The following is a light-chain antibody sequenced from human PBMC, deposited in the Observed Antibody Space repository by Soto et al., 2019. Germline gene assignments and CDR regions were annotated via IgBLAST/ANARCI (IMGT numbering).Light chain of an antibody. V-gene: IGKV1-5*01. J-gene: IGKJ1*01. CDR1: QSINNL. CDR3: QQYYGYSSWT. CDR2: DAS. Sequence: DIQMTQSPSTLSASVGERVTITCRASQSINNLLAWYQQRPGKAPKLLMYDASILESGVPSKFSGSGSGTEFTLTISSLQPDDFATHYCQQYYGYSSWTFGQGTRVDIK.